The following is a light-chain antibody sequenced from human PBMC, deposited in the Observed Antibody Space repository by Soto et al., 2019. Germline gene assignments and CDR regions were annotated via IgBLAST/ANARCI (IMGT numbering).Light chain of an antibody. CDR2: SDD. CDR1: SSNIGENA. J-gene: IGLJ3*02. V-gene: IGLV1-44*01. CDR3: AAWDDNLNAWV. Sequence: QSVLTQPPSASGTPGQRVTISCSGSSSNIGENAVTWYHHLPGTSPKVLIYSDDQRPSGVPERFSGSKSGTSASLAISGLQSEDEAHFYCAAWDDNLNAWVFGGGTKLTVL.